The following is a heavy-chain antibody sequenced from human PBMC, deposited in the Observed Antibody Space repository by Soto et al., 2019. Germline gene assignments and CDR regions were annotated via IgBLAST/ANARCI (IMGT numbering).Heavy chain of an antibody. CDR2: MNPNSGNT. V-gene: IGHV1-8*01. J-gene: IGHJ4*02. CDR3: ARTLYGYNVDY. Sequence: GASVKVSCKASGYTFTSYDINWVRQATGQGLEWMGWMNPNSGNTGYAQKFQGRVTMARNTSMGTAYMELSSLGSEDTAVYYCARTLYGYNVDYWGQGTLFTVSS. CDR1: GYTFTSYD. D-gene: IGHD5-12*01.